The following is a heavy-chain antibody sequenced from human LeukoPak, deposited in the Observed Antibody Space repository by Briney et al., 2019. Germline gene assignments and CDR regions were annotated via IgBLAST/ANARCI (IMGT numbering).Heavy chain of an antibody. CDR3: ARADSSGSPFDY. D-gene: IGHD3-22*01. Sequence: SVKVSCKASGGTFSSYAISWVRQAPGQGLEWMGRIIPILGIANYAQKFQGRVTITADKSTSTAYMELSSLRSGDTAVYYCARADSSGSPFDYWGPGTLVTVSS. V-gene: IGHV1-69*04. CDR2: IIPILGIA. J-gene: IGHJ4*02. CDR1: GGTFSSYA.